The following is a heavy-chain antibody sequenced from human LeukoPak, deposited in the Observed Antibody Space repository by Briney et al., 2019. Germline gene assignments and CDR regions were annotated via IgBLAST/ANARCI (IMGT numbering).Heavy chain of an antibody. V-gene: IGHV3-21*01. CDR1: GFTFSSYS. J-gene: IGHJ6*02. CDR3: ARVAGSGSRKYYYGMDV. CDR2: ISSSSSYI. Sequence: GGSLRLSCAASGFTFSSYSMNWVRQAPGKGLEWVSSISSSSSYIYYADSVKGRLTISRDNAKNSLYLQMNSLRAEDTAVYYCARVAGSGSRKYYYGMDVWGQGTTVTVSS. D-gene: IGHD3-10*01.